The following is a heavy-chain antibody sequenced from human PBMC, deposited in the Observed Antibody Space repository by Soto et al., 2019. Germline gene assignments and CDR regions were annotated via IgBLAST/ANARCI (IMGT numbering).Heavy chain of an antibody. V-gene: IGHV3-15*07. D-gene: IGHD6-19*01. CDR3: TTEGGSGWPGDKYYFDY. J-gene: IGHJ4*02. CDR2: IKSKTDGGTT. CDR1: GFTFSNAW. Sequence: PGGSLRLSCAASGFTFSNAWMNWVRQAPGKGLEWVGRIKSKTDGGTTDYAAPVKGRFTISRDDSKNTLYLQMNSLKTEDTAVYYCTTEGGSGWPGDKYYFDYWGQGTLVTVSS.